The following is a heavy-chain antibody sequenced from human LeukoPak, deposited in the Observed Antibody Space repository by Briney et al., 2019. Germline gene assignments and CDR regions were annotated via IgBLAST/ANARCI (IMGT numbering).Heavy chain of an antibody. CDR2: INPSGGST. D-gene: IGHD3-9*01. J-gene: IGHJ5*02. CDR3: ARDRRVLRYFDWLSPNWFDP. Sequence: AASVKVSCKASGYTFTSYYMHWVRQAPGQGLEWMGIINPSGGSTSYAQKFQGRVTMTRDTSTSTVYMELSSLRSEDTAVYYCARDRRVLRYFDWLSPNWFDPWGQGTLVTVPS. V-gene: IGHV1-46*01. CDR1: GYTFTSYY.